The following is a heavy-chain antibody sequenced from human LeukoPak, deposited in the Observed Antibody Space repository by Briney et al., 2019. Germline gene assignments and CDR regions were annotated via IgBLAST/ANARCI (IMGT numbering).Heavy chain of an antibody. Sequence: QSGGSLRLSCAASGFTFDDYAMHWVRQAPGKGLEWVSGISWNSGSIGYADSVKGRFTISRDNAKNSLYLQMNSLRAEDTAVYYCARAFYDFLTGYPAYFDYWGQGTLVTVSS. CDR1: GFTFDDYA. J-gene: IGHJ4*02. CDR3: ARAFYDFLTGYPAYFDY. CDR2: ISWNSGSI. D-gene: IGHD3-9*01. V-gene: IGHV3-9*01.